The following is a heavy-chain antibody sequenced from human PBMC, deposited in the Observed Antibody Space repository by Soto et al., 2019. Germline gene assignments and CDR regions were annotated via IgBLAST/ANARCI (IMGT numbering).Heavy chain of an antibody. Sequence: VKVALQCSAGTSGSHARSWVRQAPGQGLEWMGGIIPMFDIVHFAQKFQGRVTITADEFTSTAYMELSSLRSEDTAVYYCAREAGHEYFDYWGQGTPVTVS. J-gene: IGHJ4*02. CDR2: IIPMFDIV. CDR1: AGTSGSHA. V-gene: IGHV1-69*01. D-gene: IGHD6-6*01. CDR3: AREAGHEYFDY.